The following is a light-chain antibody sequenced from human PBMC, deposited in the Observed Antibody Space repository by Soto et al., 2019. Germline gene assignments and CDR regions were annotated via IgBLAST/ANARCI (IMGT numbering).Light chain of an antibody. CDR1: QAISSN. CDR2: DAS. CDR3: QQYSSSPRT. J-gene: IGKJ5*01. Sequence: EIVMTQSPATLSVSRGERATLSCRANQAISSNLAWYQQKPGQAPRLLIYDASNRATGVPDRFSGSGSGTDFSLTISRLEPEDFAVYHCQQYSSSPRTFGQGTRLEIK. V-gene: IGKV3-20*01.